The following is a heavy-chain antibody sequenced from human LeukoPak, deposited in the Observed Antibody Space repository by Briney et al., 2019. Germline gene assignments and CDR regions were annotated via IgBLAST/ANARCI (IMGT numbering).Heavy chain of an antibody. Sequence: GGSLRLSCTASGFTFGDYAMSWVRQAPGKGLEWVSGISPSGGSTYFADSVKGRFTISRDNSKNTVYLQMNSLRAEDTAVYYCAKDEKWGSTRCSGGFDHWGQGTLVTVSS. V-gene: IGHV3-23*01. CDR1: GFTFGDYA. J-gene: IGHJ4*02. CDR2: ISPSGGST. D-gene: IGHD2-2*01. CDR3: AKDEKWGSTRCSGGFDH.